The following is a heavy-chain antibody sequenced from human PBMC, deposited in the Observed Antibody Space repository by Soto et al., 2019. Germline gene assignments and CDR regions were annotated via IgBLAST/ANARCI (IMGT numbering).Heavy chain of an antibody. Sequence: SETLSLTCAVSGVSISSGNWWTWVRQSPQRGLEYIGEIFHGGTANYCPSFERRVAISVDTSKNQFSLKLTSVIAADTAMYYCARGPGSTAFDPWGQGTLVTVSS. CDR2: IFHGGTA. V-gene: IGHV4-4*02. J-gene: IGHJ5*02. CDR3: ARGPGSTAFDP. CDR1: GVSISSGNW. D-gene: IGHD5-18*01.